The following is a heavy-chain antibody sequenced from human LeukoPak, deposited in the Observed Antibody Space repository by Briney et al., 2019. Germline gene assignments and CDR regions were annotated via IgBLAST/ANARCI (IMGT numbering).Heavy chain of an antibody. V-gene: IGHV3-23*01. J-gene: IGHJ4*02. Sequence: PGGSLRPSCAASGFTFSSYTITWVRPAPGKGLEWVSSISGSGGSTYNADSVKGRFTISRDNSKNTLFLQLNSLRAEDTAIYYCAKRNSGWNFDYWGQGTLVTVSS. D-gene: IGHD6-19*01. CDR2: ISGSGGST. CDR3: AKRNSGWNFDY. CDR1: GFTFSSYT.